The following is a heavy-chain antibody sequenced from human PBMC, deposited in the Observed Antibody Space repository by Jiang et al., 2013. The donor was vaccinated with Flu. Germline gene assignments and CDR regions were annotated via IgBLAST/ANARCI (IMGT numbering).Heavy chain of an antibody. V-gene: IGHV1-69*01. CDR3: ARSVTRADAFNI. J-gene: IGHJ3*02. CDR2: IVPIFGTT. Sequence: VQLVESGAEVKKPGSSVKVSCKASGSTVSSFTITWVRQAPGQGLEWVGVIVPIFGTTKYAQKFQGRVTITADESTGTAYMELSSLRPEDTAVYYCARSVTRADAFNIWGPRDNDNRLF. CDR1: GSTVSSFT. D-gene: IGHD3-16*02.